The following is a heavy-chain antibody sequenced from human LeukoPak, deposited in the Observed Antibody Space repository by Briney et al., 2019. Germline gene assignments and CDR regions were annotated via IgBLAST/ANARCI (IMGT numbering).Heavy chain of an antibody. CDR1: EFTFSDAW. V-gene: IGHV3-15*01. J-gene: IGHJ3*02. CDR3: TTEGHCYGHHAFLM. Sequence: PGGSLRLSCAASEFTFSDAWMSWVRQAPGKGLEWVGRIKSKRDGGTPDYAAPVKGRFTISRDDSKDTLYLQMDSLKTEDTAVYYCTTEGHCYGHHAFLMWGQGTMVTVSS. CDR2: IKSKRDGGTP. D-gene: IGHD2-21*01.